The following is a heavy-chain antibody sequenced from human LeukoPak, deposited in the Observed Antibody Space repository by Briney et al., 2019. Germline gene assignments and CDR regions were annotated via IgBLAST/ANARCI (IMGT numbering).Heavy chain of an antibody. J-gene: IGHJ4*02. D-gene: IGHD2-2*01. CDR3: ARDSDQGNIVVVPAAMTNYFDY. CDR1: GFTFSSYW. Sequence: GGSLRLSCAASGFTFSSYWMSWVRQAPGKGLEWVAVISYDGSNKYYADSVKGRFTISRDNSKNTLYLQMNSLRAEDTAVYYCARDSDQGNIVVVPAAMTNYFDYWGQGTLVTVSS. V-gene: IGHV3-30-3*01. CDR2: ISYDGSNK.